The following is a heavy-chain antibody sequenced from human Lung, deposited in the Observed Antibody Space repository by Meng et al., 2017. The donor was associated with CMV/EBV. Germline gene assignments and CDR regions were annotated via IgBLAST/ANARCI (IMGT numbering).Heavy chain of an antibody. D-gene: IGHD1-1*01. V-gene: IGHV4-30-4*08. Sequence: SETLSLTCTVSGGSISSGDYYWSWIRQPPGKGLEWIGYIYYSGSTYYNPSLKSRVTISVDTSKNQFSLKLSSVTAADTAVYYCARGNWNDAFVLDYWGQGKXVTVDS. CDR2: IYYSGST. J-gene: IGHJ4*02. CDR3: ARGNWNDAFVLDY. CDR1: GGSISSGDYY.